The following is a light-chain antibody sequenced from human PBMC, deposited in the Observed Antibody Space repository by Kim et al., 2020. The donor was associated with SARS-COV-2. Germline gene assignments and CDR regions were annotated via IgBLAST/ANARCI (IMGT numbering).Light chain of an antibody. CDR2: DAS. V-gene: IGKV3-11*01. CDR3: QQRSNWPPALT. J-gene: IGKJ4*01. Sequence: PGDRATLSCRASQSVSTYLAWHQQRPGQAPRLLIYDASNRATGIPDRFSGSGSGTDFTLTISSLESEDFAIYYCQQRSNWPPALTFGGGTKVDIK. CDR1: QSVSTY.